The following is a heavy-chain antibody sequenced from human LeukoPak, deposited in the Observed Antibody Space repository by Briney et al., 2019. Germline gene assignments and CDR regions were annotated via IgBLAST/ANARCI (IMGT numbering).Heavy chain of an antibody. D-gene: IGHD3-22*01. Sequence: SETLSLTCTVSGGSISSGGYYWSWIRQHPGKGLEWIGYIYYSGSTYYNPSLKSRVTISVDTSKNQFSLKLSSVTAADTAVYYCARELMYYYDSSGYYYVRYFDLWGRGTLVTVSS. CDR3: ARELMYYYDSSGYYYVRYFDL. J-gene: IGHJ2*01. CDR1: GGSISSGGYY. V-gene: IGHV4-31*03. CDR2: IYYSGST.